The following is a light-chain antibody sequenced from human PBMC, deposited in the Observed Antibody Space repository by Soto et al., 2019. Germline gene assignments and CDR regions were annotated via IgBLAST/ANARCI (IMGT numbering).Light chain of an antibody. CDR1: PSVSSSY. CDR3: QQYGNSPPWT. V-gene: IGKV3-20*01. J-gene: IGKJ1*01. CDR2: VAS. Sequence: EIVLTQSPATLSLSPGERATLSCRASPSVSSSYLAWYQQKLGQAPRLLIYVASSRATGIPDRFSGSGSGTDFTLTISRLEPEDFAVYYCQQYGNSPPWTFGQGTKVEIK.